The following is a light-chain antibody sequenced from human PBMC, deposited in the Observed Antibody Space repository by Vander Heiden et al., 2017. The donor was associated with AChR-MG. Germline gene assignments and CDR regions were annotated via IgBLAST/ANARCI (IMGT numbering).Light chain of an antibody. CDR3: RQALQTPLT. V-gene: IGKV2-28*01. Sequence: DIVMTQSPLSLPVTPGEPPSISCRSSQSLLHSNGYNYLDWYLQKPGQSPQLLIYLGSNRASGVPDRFSGSGSGTDFTLKISRVEAEDVGVYYCRQALQTPLTFGQGTKVEIK. CDR2: LGS. CDR1: QSLLHSNGYNY. J-gene: IGKJ1*01.